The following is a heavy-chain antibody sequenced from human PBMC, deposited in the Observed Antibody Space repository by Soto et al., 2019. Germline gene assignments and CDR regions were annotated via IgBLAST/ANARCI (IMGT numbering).Heavy chain of an antibody. CDR3: ASDGYYYDSSGSRVAFDI. CDR2: ISAYNGNT. V-gene: IGHV1-18*01. CDR1: GYTFTSYG. D-gene: IGHD3-22*01. J-gene: IGHJ3*02. Sequence: GASVKVSCKASGYTFTSYGISWVRQAPGQGLEWMGWISAYNGNTNYAQKLQGRVTMTTDTSTSTAYMELRSLRSDDTAVYYCASDGYYYDSSGSRVAFDIWGQGTMVTVSS.